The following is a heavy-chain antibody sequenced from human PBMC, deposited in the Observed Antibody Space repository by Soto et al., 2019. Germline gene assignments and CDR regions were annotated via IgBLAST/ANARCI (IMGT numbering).Heavy chain of an antibody. CDR3: ASSSGCCYSAYYYYGMDV. CDR2: IIPIFGTA. J-gene: IGHJ6*02. V-gene: IGHV1-69*01. Sequence: SVKVSCKASGGTFSSYAISWVRQAPGQGLEWMGGIIPIFGTANYAQKFQGRVTITADESTSTAYMELSSLRSEDTAVYYCASSSGCCYSAYYYYGMDVWGQGTTVTVSS. D-gene: IGHD2-15*01. CDR1: GGTFSSYA.